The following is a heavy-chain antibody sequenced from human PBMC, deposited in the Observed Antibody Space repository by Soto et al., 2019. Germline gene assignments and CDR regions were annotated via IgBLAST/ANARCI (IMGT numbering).Heavy chain of an antibody. Sequence: ASVKVSCKASRYTFGWYGVTSPRHAPGQGLEWMGWISGYNGETKYADNFQGRVTLTTDTSTSTAYMELRSLRSDDTAMYYCARYGVANAVGYFSYSGMDVWGQGTTVTVSS. CDR2: ISGYNGET. CDR1: RYTFGWYG. D-gene: IGHD1-26*01. J-gene: IGHJ6*02. CDR3: ARYGVANAVGYFSYSGMDV. V-gene: IGHV1-18*01.